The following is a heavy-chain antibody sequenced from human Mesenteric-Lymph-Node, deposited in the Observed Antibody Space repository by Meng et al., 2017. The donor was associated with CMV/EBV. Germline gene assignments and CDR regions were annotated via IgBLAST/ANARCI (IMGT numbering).Heavy chain of an antibody. D-gene: IGHD3-10*01. CDR3: ARGRNYYGSGIDY. CDR1: GGSITRNNW. CDR2: ISHSGST. V-gene: IGHV4-4*02. J-gene: IGHJ4*02. Sequence: VSGGSITRNNWWRWVRQPPGKGLEWIGEISHSGSTNDNPSLKRRVTISVDRSKNQFSLNLSSMTAADTAVYYCARGRNYYGSGIDYWGQGTLVTVSS.